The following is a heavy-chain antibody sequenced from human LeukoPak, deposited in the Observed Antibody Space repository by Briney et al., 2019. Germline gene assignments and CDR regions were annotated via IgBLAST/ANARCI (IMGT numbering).Heavy chain of an antibody. D-gene: IGHD3-9*01. CDR2: NSGGGVST. V-gene: IGHV3-23*01. CDR1: GFTFSSYA. CDR3: ARALYYDILTGYSRIQH. J-gene: IGHJ1*01. Sequence: PGGSLRLSCAASGFTFSSYAMSWVRQAPGKGLERVSANSGGGVSTYYADSVKGHFTISRDNSKNTLYLQMNSLRTEDTAVYYCARALYYDILTGYSRIQHWGQGTLVTVSS.